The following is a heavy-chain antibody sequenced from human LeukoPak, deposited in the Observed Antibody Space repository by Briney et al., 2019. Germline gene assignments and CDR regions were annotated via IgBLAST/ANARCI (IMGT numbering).Heavy chain of an antibody. CDR2: ISYDGRNK. CDR3: AGTVVGAGYYFDS. CDR1: GFSFSSCD. V-gene: IGHV3-30-3*01. J-gene: IGHJ4*02. D-gene: IGHD6-19*01. Sequence: GGSLRLSCVASGFSFSSCDMHWVRQAPGKGLEWVTLISYDGRNKYYADSVKGRFTISRDNSKNALYLQMNTLRADDMAVYYCAGTVVGAGYYFDSWGQGALATVSS.